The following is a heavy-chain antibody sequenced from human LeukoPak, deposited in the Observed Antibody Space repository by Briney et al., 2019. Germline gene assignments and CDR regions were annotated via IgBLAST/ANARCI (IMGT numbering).Heavy chain of an antibody. CDR3: AKLTGRIAGAYFDY. V-gene: IGHV3-23*01. D-gene: IGHD6-19*01. CDR1: GVRFSSYA. CDR2: IGGSGGST. Sequence: GSLRLSCEASGVRFSSYAMSGVRQAPGKGLEWGSAIGGSGGSTHHADSVKGRFTISRDNSKTTLDLQMSSLRAEDTAVYYCAKLTGRIAGAYFDYWGQGTLVTVSS. J-gene: IGHJ4*02.